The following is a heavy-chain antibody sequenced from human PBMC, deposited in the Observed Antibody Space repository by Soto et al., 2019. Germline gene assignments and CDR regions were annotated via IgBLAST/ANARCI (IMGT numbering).Heavy chain of an antibody. CDR1: GFTFSDYY. CDR3: ARGRGAAADYFDF. D-gene: IGHD6-13*01. V-gene: IGHV3-11*05. J-gene: IGHJ4*02. Sequence: QVQLVESGGGLVKPGGSLRLSCAVSGFTFSDYYMTWIRQAPGKGLEWVSYISSSTSHPNYADSVKGRFTISRDNAKNSLCLQMNSLRAEDTAVYDFARGRGAAADYFDFWGQGTLVTVSS. CDR2: ISSSTSHP.